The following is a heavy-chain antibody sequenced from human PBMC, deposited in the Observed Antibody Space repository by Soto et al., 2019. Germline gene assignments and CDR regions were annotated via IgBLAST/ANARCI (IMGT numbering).Heavy chain of an antibody. CDR2: ISYDGSNK. Sequence: HGGSLRICCAACGFTVCSYGMHGVRQDPGKGLEWVAVISYDGSNKYYADSVKGRFTISRDNSKNTLYLQMNSLRAEDTAVYYCAKDRPNRITMIVVGTFDYWGQGTLVTVSS. CDR1: GFTVCSYG. V-gene: IGHV3-30*18. D-gene: IGHD3-22*01. CDR3: AKDRPNRITMIVVGTFDY. J-gene: IGHJ4*02.